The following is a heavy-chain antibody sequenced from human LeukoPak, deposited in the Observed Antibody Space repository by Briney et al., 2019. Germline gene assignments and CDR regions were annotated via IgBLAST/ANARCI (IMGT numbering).Heavy chain of an antibody. CDR1: GYTFTDYY. D-gene: IGHD5-12*01. V-gene: IGHV1-2*02. CDR2: INPKSHGT. J-gene: IGHJ4*02. CDR3: ARSPSGYSGYDPVYY. Sequence: ASVKVSCKASGYTFTDYYLHWVRQAPGDGLEWMGWINPKSHGTKYEQKFQGRVTMTRDTSISTAYMELSRLRSDDTAVYYCARSPSGYSGYDPVYYWGQGTLVTVSS.